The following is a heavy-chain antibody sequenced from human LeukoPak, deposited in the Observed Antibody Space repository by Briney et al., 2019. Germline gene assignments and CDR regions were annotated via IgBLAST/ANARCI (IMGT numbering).Heavy chain of an antibody. Sequence: ASVKVSCKASGYTFTGYYMHWVRQAPGQGLKGMGWINPNSGGTNYAQKFQGRVTMTRDTSISTAYMELSRLRSDDTAVYYCARAPIELRGGAFDIWGQGTMVTVSS. J-gene: IGHJ3*02. CDR1: GYTFTGYY. V-gene: IGHV1-2*02. CDR3: ARAPIELRGGAFDI. D-gene: IGHD1-26*01. CDR2: INPNSGGT.